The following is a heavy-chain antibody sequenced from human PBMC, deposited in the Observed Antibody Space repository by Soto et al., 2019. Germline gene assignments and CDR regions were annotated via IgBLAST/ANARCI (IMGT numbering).Heavy chain of an antibody. Sequence: PGESLKISCKGSGYSFTSYWIGWVRQMPGKGLEWMGIIYPGDSDTRYSPSFQGQVTISADKSISTAYLQWSSLKASGTAMYYCAQNLEYYDSSGYYYGHYYYYGMDVWGQGTTVTVSS. CDR1: GYSFTSYW. CDR2: IYPGDSDT. V-gene: IGHV5-51*01. D-gene: IGHD3-22*01. J-gene: IGHJ6*02. CDR3: AQNLEYYDSSGYYYGHYYYYGMDV.